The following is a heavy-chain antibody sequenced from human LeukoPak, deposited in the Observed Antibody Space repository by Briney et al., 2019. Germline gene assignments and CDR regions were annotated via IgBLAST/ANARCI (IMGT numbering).Heavy chain of an antibody. D-gene: IGHD3-9*01. J-gene: IGHJ4*02. CDR1: GFTFSSYS. CDR3: AKEVKLRYFDWLPFDY. Sequence: GGSLRLSCAASGFTFSSYSMNWVRQAPGKGLEWVSSISSSSSYIYYADSVKGRFTISRDNAKNSLYLQMNSLRAEDTAVYYCAKEVKLRYFDWLPFDYWGQGTLVTVSS. V-gene: IGHV3-21*01. CDR2: ISSSSSYI.